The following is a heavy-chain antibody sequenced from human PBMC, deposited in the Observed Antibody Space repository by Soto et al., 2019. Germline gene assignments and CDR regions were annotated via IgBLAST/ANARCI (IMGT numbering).Heavy chain of an antibody. CDR1: GYTFTDYW. CDR2: IYPGDSDT. Sequence: GESLKISCKGSGYTFTDYWIGWVRQLPGKGLEWMGIIYPGDSDTRYSPSFQGHVTITVDKSTSTAYLQWNTLKASDTAIYYCAKDSTVTTSLYFYYYGFDVWGQGTTVTVSS. D-gene: IGHD4-17*01. J-gene: IGHJ6*02. CDR3: AKDSTVTTSLYFYYYGFDV. V-gene: IGHV5-51*01.